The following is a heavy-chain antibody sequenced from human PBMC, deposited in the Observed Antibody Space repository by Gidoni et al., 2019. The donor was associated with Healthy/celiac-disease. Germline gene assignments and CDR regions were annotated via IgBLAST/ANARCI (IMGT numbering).Heavy chain of an antibody. D-gene: IGHD5-18*01. CDR3: VKETPAAMVTWFDY. Sequence: EVQLVESGGGLVQPGGSLRLSCSASGFPFSSYAMHWVRQAPVKGLEYVSAISSNGGSTYYADSVKGRFTISRDNSKNTLYLQMSSLRAEDTAVYYCVKETPAAMVTWFDYWGQGTLVTVSS. CDR1: GFPFSSYA. CDR2: ISSNGGST. J-gene: IGHJ4*02. V-gene: IGHV3-64D*06.